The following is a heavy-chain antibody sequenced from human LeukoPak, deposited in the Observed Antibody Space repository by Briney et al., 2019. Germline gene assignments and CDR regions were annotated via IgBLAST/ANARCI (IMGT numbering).Heavy chain of an antibody. Sequence: GGSLRLSCAASGFTFSSYAMSWVRQAPGKGLEWVSAISGSGGSTYYADSVKGRFTISRDNSKDTLYLQMNSLRAEDTAVYYCAKDQGTTVTPYYFDYWGQGTLVTVSS. J-gene: IGHJ4*02. V-gene: IGHV3-23*01. CDR2: ISGSGGST. CDR3: AKDQGTTVTPYYFDY. CDR1: GFTFSSYA. D-gene: IGHD4-17*01.